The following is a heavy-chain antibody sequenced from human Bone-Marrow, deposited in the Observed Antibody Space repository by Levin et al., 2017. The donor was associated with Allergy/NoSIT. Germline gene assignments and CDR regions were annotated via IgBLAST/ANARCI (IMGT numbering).Heavy chain of an antibody. CDR1: GGSFSGYY. CDR3: ARERGFCSGGSCYDIVVYYMDV. V-gene: IGHV4-34*01. D-gene: IGHD2-15*01. Sequence: PSETLSLTCAVYGGSFSGYYWSWIRQPPGKGLEWIGEINHSGSTNYNPSLKSRVTISVDTSKNQFSLKLSSVTAADTAVYYCARERGFCSGGSCYDIVVYYMDVWGKGTTVTVSS. J-gene: IGHJ6*03. CDR2: INHSGST.